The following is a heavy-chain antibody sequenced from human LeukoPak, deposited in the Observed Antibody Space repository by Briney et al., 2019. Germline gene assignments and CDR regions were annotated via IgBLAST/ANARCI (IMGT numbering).Heavy chain of an antibody. V-gene: IGHV1-69*13. CDR3: ARDGLKYNWFDP. CDR2: IIPIFGIA. Sequence: ASVKVSCKASGGTFSSYAISWVRQAPGQGLEWMGGIIPIFGIANYAQKFQGRVTITADESTSTAYMELSSLRSEDTAVYYCARDGLKYNWFDPWGQGTLVTVSS. D-gene: IGHD5-12*01. CDR1: GGTFSSYA. J-gene: IGHJ5*02.